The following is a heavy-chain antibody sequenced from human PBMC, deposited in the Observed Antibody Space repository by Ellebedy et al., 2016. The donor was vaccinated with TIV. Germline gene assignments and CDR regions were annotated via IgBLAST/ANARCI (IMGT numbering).Heavy chain of an antibody. J-gene: IGHJ4*02. CDR2: IRSKAYGGTT. V-gene: IGHV3-72*01. Sequence: GGSLRLSCAASGFTFSDHYMDWVRQAPGKGLEWVGFIRSKAYGGTTEYAASVKGRFTISRDDSKNSLYLQTNSLRAEDTAVYYCARGQLRWGELSLAPFDYWGQGTLVTVSS. D-gene: IGHD3-16*02. CDR3: ARGQLRWGELSLAPFDY. CDR1: GFTFSDHY.